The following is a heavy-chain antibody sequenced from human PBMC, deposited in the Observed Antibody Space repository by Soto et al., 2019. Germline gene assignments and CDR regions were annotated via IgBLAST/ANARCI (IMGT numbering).Heavy chain of an antibody. J-gene: IGHJ5*02. CDR1: GYTFTSYY. V-gene: IGHV1-46*01. CDR3: ARDRTAGGGWFDP. CDR2: INPSGGST. Sequence: GASGKVSCKASGYTFTSYYMHWLRQAPGQGLEWMGIINPSGGSTSYAQKFQGRVTMTRDTSTSTVYMELSSLRSEDTAVYYCARDRTAGGGWFDPWGQGTLVTVSS. D-gene: IGHD2-15*01.